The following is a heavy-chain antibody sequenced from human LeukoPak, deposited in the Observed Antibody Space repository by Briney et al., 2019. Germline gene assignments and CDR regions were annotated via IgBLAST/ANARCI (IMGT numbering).Heavy chain of an antibody. CDR2: IKQDGSEK. V-gene: IGHV3-7*04. J-gene: IGHJ4*02. CDR3: ARRHNFGFLDS. CDR1: GVMFPSYW. Sequence: PGGPLRLSCAASGVMFPSYWMTWLRQAPGKGLEWVDNIKQDGSEKYYVDSVKGRFTISRDNAKNSVYLQMNSLRAEDTAVYYCARRHNFGFLDSWGQGTLVTVSS. D-gene: IGHD1-20*01.